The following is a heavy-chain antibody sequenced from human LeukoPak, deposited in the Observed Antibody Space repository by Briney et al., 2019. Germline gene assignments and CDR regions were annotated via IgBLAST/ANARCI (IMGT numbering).Heavy chain of an antibody. CDR3: ARGLIDKPYYYYYYMDV. J-gene: IGHJ6*03. Sequence: AGGSLRLSCAASGFTFRSSWMHWVRQAPGKGLVWVSNIDGDGTNTNYADSVKGRFTISRDNAKNTLYLQMNSLRAEDTAVYYCARGLIDKPYYYYYYMDVWGKGTTVTISS. V-gene: IGHV3-74*01. CDR2: IDGDGTNT. CDR1: GFTFRSSW. D-gene: IGHD2/OR15-2a*01.